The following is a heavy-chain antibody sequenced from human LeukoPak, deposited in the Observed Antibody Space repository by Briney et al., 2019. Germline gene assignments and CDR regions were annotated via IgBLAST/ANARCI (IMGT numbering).Heavy chain of an antibody. CDR1: GGSISSYY. V-gene: IGHV4-59*01. D-gene: IGHD5-18*01. Sequence: SETLSLTCTVSGGSISSYYWSWLRQPPGKGLEGIGYIYYSGSTNYNPSLKSRVTISVDTSKNQFSLKLSSVTAADTAVYYCARVRGYSYGIDYWGQGTLVTVSS. J-gene: IGHJ4*02. CDR2: IYYSGST. CDR3: ARVRGYSYGIDY.